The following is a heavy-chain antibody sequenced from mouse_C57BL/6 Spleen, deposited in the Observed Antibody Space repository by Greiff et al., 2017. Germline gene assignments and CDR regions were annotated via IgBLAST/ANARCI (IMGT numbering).Heavy chain of an antibody. D-gene: IGHD2-13*01. CDR3: EREGDSYYYAMDY. Sequence: EVKLVESGGGLVKPGGSLKLSCAASGFTFSSYAMSWVRQTPEKRLEWVATISDGGSYTYYPDNVKGRFTISRDNAKNNLYLQMSHLKSEDTAMYYCEREGDSYYYAMDYWGQGTSVTVSS. CDR1: GFTFSSYA. CDR2: ISDGGSYT. V-gene: IGHV5-4*01. J-gene: IGHJ4*01.